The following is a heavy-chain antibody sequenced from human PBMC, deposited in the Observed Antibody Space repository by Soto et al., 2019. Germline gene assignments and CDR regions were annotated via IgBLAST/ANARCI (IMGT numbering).Heavy chain of an antibody. Sequence: QVQLVQSGAEVKKPGASVKVSCKASGYTFTSYGISWVRQAPGQGLEWMGWISAYNGNSNYAQKPPGRVTMNTDTSPSSAYMELMTLRYDDTAVYYCARTHYYDSSGYYAFDICTQRTMFTFSS. J-gene: IGHJ3*02. D-gene: IGHD3-22*01. CDR3: ARTHYYDSSGYYAFDI. CDR2: ISAYNGNS. V-gene: IGHV1-18*01. CDR1: GYTFTSYG.